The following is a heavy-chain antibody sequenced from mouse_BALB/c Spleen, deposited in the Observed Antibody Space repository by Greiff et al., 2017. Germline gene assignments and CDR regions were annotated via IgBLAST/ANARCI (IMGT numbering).Heavy chain of an antibody. Sequence: VMLVESGPGLVAPSQSLSITCTVSGFSLTSYGVHWVRQPPGKGLEWLGVIWAGGSTNYNSALMSRLSISKDNSKSQVFLKMNSLQTDDTAMYYCARAGDGNYAMDYWGQGTSVTVSS. J-gene: IGHJ4*01. V-gene: IGHV2-9*02. CDR3: ARAGDGNYAMDY. CDR2: IWAGGST. CDR1: GFSLTSYG. D-gene: IGHD3-3*01.